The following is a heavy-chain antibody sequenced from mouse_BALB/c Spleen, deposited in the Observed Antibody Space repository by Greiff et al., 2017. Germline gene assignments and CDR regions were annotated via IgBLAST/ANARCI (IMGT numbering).Heavy chain of an antibody. D-gene: IGHD2-3*01. Sequence: EVQLQESGAELVKPGASVKLSCTASGFNIKDTYMHWVKQRPEQGLEWIGRIDPANGNTKYDPKFQGKATITADTSSNTAYLQLSSLTSEDTAVYYGARSGDGYPHWYFDVWGAGTTVTVSS. CDR3: ARSGDGYPHWYFDV. CDR1: GFNIKDTY. V-gene: IGHV14-3*02. CDR2: IDPANGNT. J-gene: IGHJ1*01.